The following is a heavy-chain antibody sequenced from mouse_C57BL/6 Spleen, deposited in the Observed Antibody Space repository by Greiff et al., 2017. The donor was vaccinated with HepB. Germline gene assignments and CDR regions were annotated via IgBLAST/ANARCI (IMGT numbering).Heavy chain of an antibody. J-gene: IGHJ4*01. CDR3: ARGGDDYDGEMDY. V-gene: IGHV1-55*01. Sequence: QVHVKQPGAELVKPGASVKMSCKASGYTFTSYWITWVKQRPGQGLEWIGDIYPGSGSTNYNEKFKSKATLTVDTSSSTAYMQLSSLTSEDSAVYYCARGGDDYDGEMDYWGQGTSVTVSS. CDR2: IYPGSGST. CDR1: GYTFTSYW. D-gene: IGHD2-4*01.